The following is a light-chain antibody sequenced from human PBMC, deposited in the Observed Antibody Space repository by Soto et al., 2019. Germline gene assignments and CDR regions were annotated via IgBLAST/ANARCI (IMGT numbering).Light chain of an antibody. J-gene: IGKJ4*01. V-gene: IGKV3-20*01. CDR3: QQYDSSPLT. CDR1: QSVSSSY. Sequence: DIVLTQSPGTLSLSPGERATLSYRASQSVSSSYLAWYQQKPGQAPRLLIYGASNRATGIPDRFSGSGSGTDFTLTISRLEPEDFAVYYCQQYDSSPLTFGGGTKVEIK. CDR2: GAS.